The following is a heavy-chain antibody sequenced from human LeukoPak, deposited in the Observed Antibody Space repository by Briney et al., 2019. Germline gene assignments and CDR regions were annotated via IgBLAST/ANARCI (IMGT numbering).Heavy chain of an antibody. CDR1: GGSISSGSYY. CDR2: IYYAGDT. Sequence: PSETLSLTCTVSGGSISSGSYYWGWIRQPPGKGLEWIGNIYYAGDTDLKPSLKSRVTISVDTSKNQFSLKLSSVTAADTAVYYCARVPPWYMDVWGRGTTVTVSS. CDR3: ARVPPWYMDV. V-gene: IGHV4-39*07. J-gene: IGHJ6*03.